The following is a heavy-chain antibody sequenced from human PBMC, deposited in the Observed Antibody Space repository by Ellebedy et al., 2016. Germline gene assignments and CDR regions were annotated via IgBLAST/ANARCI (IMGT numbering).Heavy chain of an antibody. CDR2: INPSGGST. Sequence: ASVKVSXXASGYTFTSYYMHWVRQAPGQGLEWMGIINPSGGSTSYAQKFQGRVTMTRDTSTSTVYMELSSLRSEDTAVYYCARDDSSGYYNPHYYMDVWGKGTTVTVSS. V-gene: IGHV1-46*03. J-gene: IGHJ6*03. D-gene: IGHD3-22*01. CDR1: GYTFTSYY. CDR3: ARDDSSGYYNPHYYMDV.